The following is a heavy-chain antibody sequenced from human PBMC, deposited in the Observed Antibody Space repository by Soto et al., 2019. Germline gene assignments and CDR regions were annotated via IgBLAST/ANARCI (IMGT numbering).Heavy chain of an antibody. J-gene: IGHJ5*02. CDR2: IYYTGST. CDR1: GGSLSSGDYY. CDR3: ARGYGDYVGAAFDP. V-gene: IGHV4-30-4*01. D-gene: IGHD4-17*01. Sequence: SETLSLTCTVSGGSLSSGDYYWSWIRQSPGKGLEWIGYIYYTGSTYYTPSLENRITVSGDTSKNQFFLKLSSVTAADTAVYYCARGYGDYVGAAFDPWGQGTLVTVSS.